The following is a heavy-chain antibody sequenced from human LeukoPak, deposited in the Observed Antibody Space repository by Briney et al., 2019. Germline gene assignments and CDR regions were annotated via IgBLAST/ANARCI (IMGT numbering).Heavy chain of an antibody. V-gene: IGHV3-74*03. J-gene: IGHJ4*02. CDR2: IDSNGGGA. D-gene: IGHD6-6*01. CDR3: AKDGQLSY. Sequence: GGSLRLSCATSGFTFNIYWMQWVRQVPGKGLVWVSRIDSNGGGATYADSVKGRFTISRDNSKNTLYLQMNSLRAEDTAIYYCAKDGQLSYWGQGTLVTVSS. CDR1: GFTFNIYW.